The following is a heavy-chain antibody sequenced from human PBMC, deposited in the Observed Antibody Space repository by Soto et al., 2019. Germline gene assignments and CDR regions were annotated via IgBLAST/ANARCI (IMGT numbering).Heavy chain of an antibody. D-gene: IGHD5-12*01. CDR1: GGTFSSYA. Sequence: GASVKVSCKASGGTFSSYAISWVRQAPGQGLEWMGGIIRIFGTANYAQKFQGRFTITADESTSTAYMELSSLRSEDTAVYYCARDRSLDGYTYDAFDIWGQGTMVTVSS. CDR2: IIRIFGTA. J-gene: IGHJ3*02. V-gene: IGHV1-69*13. CDR3: ARDRSLDGYTYDAFDI.